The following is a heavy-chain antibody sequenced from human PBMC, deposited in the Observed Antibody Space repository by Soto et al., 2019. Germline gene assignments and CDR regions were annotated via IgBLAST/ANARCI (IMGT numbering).Heavy chain of an antibody. CDR1: GYTFTGYY. CDR3: ARDSYGRDSTFSKIDWYFDL. J-gene: IGHJ2*01. Sequence: QVQLVQSGAEVKKPGASVKVSCKASGYTFTGYYMHWVRQAPGQGLEWMGWINPNSGGTNYAQKFQGWVTMTRDTSISTAYMELSRLRSDDTAVYYCARDSYGRDSTFSKIDWYFDLWGRGTLVTVSS. CDR2: INPNSGGT. D-gene: IGHD3-10*02. V-gene: IGHV1-2*04.